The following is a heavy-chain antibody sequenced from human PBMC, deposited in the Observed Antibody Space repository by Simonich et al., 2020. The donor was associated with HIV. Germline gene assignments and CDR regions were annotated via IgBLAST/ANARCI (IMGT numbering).Heavy chain of an antibody. CDR2: IKHRGTN. Sequence: QVQLQQWGAGLLKPSETLSLTCVVYGGSLSGHYWSWIRQPPGKGLGWVGEIKHRGTNNYNPSLKSRVAISVDTSKNQFSLNLSSVTAADTAVYYCARSPYYYDISGDLDYWGQGTLVTVSS. D-gene: IGHD3-22*01. CDR3: ARSPYYYDISGDLDY. V-gene: IGHV4-34*01. J-gene: IGHJ4*02. CDR1: GGSLSGHY.